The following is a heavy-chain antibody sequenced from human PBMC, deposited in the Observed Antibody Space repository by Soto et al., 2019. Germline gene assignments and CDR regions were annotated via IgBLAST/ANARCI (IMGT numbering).Heavy chain of an antibody. CDR1: GGTFSSYA. CDR2: IIPIFGTA. J-gene: IGHJ3*02. D-gene: IGHD6-19*01. Sequence: ASVKVSCKASGGTFSSYAISWVRQAPGQGLEWMGGIIPIFGTANYAQKFQGRVTITADESTSTAYMELSSLRSEDTAVYYCARVGAVADAFDIWGQGTMVTVSS. CDR3: ARVGAVADAFDI. V-gene: IGHV1-69*13.